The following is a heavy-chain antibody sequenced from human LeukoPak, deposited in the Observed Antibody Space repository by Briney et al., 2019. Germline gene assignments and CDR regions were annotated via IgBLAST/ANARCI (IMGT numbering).Heavy chain of an antibody. CDR1: GFTVSRNY. Sequence: GGSLRLSCAASGFTVSRNYMSWVRQAPGRGLECVSVIYGGGPTYYADSVKGRFTISRDTAKNTLYLQMNSLRGEDTAVYFCARDLGIAGTTHAFDIWGQGTMATVSS. CDR2: IYGGGPT. CDR3: ARDLGIAGTTHAFDI. J-gene: IGHJ3*02. V-gene: IGHV3-53*01. D-gene: IGHD1-14*01.